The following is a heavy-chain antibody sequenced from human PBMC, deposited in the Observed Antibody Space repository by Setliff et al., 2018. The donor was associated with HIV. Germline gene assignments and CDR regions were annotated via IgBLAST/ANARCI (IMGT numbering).Heavy chain of an antibody. CDR2: IYTSGST. D-gene: IGHD3-22*01. J-gene: IGHJ3*02. V-gene: IGHV4-61*09. CDR1: GGSISSGSNY. CDR3: ARILLYDSSAYFVNAFDI. Sequence: SETLSLTCTVSGGSISSGSNYWSWIRQPAGKGLEWIGHIYTSGSTNYNPSLRSRVTISVDTSKNQFYLKLSSVTAADTAVYYCARILLYDSSAYFVNAFDIWGQGTVVTVSS.